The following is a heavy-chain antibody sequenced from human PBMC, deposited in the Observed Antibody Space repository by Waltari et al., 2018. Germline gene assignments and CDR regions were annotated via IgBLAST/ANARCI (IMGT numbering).Heavy chain of an antibody. J-gene: IGHJ4*02. CDR1: AFTFISYG. Sequence: VQLVVSVGGVVKPGRSWKHTCAASAFTFISYGMHWVRQAPGKGLEGVAVISYVGSNKYYADSVKGRFTISRDNSKTTLYLQMNSLRAEDTAVYYCAKEFYSESSGYPSFDNWGQGTLVTVSS. D-gene: IGHD3-22*01. CDR3: AKEFYSESSGYPSFDN. V-gene: IGHV3-30*18. CDR2: ISYVGSNK.